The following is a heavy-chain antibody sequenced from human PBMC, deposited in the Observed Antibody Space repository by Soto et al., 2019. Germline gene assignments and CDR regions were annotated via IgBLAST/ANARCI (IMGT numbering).Heavy chain of an antibody. D-gene: IGHD6-19*01. CDR2: IYYSGST. J-gene: IGHJ3*02. CDR1: GGSINSYY. V-gene: IGHV4-59*01. CDR3: ARVPWQWLGGYAFDI. Sequence: QVQLQESGPGLVKPSETLSLTCTVSGGSINSYYWSWIRQPPGKGLEWIGYIYYSGSTNYNPSLKTRAPISVDKSKNQFTLKLSSVTAADTAVYYCARVPWQWLGGYAFDIWGQGTMVTVSS.